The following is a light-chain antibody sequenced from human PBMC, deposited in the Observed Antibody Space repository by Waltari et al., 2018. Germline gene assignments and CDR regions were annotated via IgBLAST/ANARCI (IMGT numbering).Light chain of an antibody. Sequence: EIVMTQSPATLSVSPGERATLSCRASQIVSRNLAWYQQKPDQAPRLLIYGASTRATGIPARFSGSGSGTEFTLTISSLQSEDFAVYYCQQYNNWPRTFGQGTKVEIK. V-gene: IGKV3-15*01. CDR2: GAS. CDR1: QIVSRN. J-gene: IGKJ1*01. CDR3: QQYNNWPRT.